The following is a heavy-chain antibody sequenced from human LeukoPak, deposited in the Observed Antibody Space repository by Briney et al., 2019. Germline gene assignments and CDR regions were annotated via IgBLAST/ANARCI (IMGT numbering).Heavy chain of an antibody. Sequence: GGSLRLSCAASGFTLSSYSMNWVRQAPGKELEWVSYISSSFETIYYADSVKGRFTISKDNAKNSLYLQMNSLRAEDTALYHCARNNGMDVWGQGTTVIVSS. J-gene: IGHJ6*02. CDR3: ARNNGMDV. V-gene: IGHV3-48*04. CDR2: ISSSFETI. CDR1: GFTLSSYS.